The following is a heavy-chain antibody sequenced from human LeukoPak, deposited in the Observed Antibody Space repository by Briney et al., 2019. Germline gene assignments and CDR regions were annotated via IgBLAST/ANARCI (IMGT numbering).Heavy chain of an antibody. CDR3: SRQVVGNDY. Sequence: SETLSLTCAVYGESSFSNYYWSWIRQTPGGALEWIGEINHSGYTNYNPSLRSRVTLSIDTSKNQFSLRLNSVTAADTAVYYCSRQVVGNDYWGQGTLVTVSS. CDR1: GESSFSNYY. J-gene: IGHJ4*02. CDR2: INHSGYT. D-gene: IGHD3-22*01. V-gene: IGHV4-34*01.